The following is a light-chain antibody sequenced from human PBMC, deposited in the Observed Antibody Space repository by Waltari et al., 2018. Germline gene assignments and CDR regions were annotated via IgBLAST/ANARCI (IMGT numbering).Light chain of an antibody. CDR1: SGSLSTTSY. J-gene: IGLJ3*02. V-gene: IGLV8-61*01. CDR3: LLYMGGGIWV. Sequence: QTVVTQEPSLSVSPGGTVTLTCALSSGSLSTTSYPSWYQQTPGQAPRTLIYKSNTRSSGVPDRFSGSILGNKAALTITGAQADDESDYYCLLYMGGGIWVFGGGTKLTVI. CDR2: KSN.